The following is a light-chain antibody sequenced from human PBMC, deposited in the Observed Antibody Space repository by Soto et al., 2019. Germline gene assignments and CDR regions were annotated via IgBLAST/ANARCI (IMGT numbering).Light chain of an antibody. J-gene: IGKJ5*01. Sequence: EVVLTQSPATLSLSPGERATLSCRASQSVSTSLAWYQQKPGQAPRLLIYGASNRATGVPARFSGSGSGTDFTLTISGLEPEDFAVYFCQQHSNWPPITFGQGTRLEIK. CDR2: GAS. CDR3: QQHSNWPPIT. CDR1: QSVSTS. V-gene: IGKV3-11*01.